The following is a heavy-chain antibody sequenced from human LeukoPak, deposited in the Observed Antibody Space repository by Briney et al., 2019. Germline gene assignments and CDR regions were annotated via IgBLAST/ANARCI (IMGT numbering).Heavy chain of an antibody. D-gene: IGHD3-3*01. J-gene: IGHJ6*02. CDR3: ARQASYYDFWSGPMDV. Sequence: SETLSLTCTVSGGSISSYYGSWIRQPPGKGLEWIGYIYYSGSTNYNPSLKSRVTISVDTSKNKFSLKLSSVTAADTAVYYCARQASYYDFWSGPMDVWGQGTTVTVSS. CDR2: IYYSGST. CDR1: GGSISSYY. V-gene: IGHV4-59*08.